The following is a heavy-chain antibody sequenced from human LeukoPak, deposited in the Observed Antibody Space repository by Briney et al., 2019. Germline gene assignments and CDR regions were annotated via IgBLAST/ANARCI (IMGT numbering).Heavy chain of an antibody. CDR2: IWNDGSNK. CDR3: ARIHSLYYYDSSGYGAFDI. J-gene: IGHJ3*02. D-gene: IGHD3-22*01. Sequence: GGSLRLSCAASGFTFSIYGMHWVRQAPGKGLEWVAVIWNDGSNKYYADSVKGRFTISRDNSKNTLYLQMNSLRAEDTAVYYCARIHSLYYYDSSGYGAFDIWGQGTMVTVSS. CDR1: GFTFSIYG. V-gene: IGHV3-33*08.